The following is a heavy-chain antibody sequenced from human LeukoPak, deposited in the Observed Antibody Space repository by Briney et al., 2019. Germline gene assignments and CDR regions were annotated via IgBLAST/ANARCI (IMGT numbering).Heavy chain of an antibody. V-gene: IGHV3-9*01. CDR3: AKDVSYRSSWYNWFDP. CDR2: ISWNSGSI. CDR1: GFTFNDYA. D-gene: IGHD6-13*01. J-gene: IGHJ5*02. Sequence: GRSLRLSCAASGFTFNDYAMHWVRQAPGKGLEWVSGISWNSGSIGYADSVKGRFTISRDNAKNSLYLQINSLRAEDTALYYCAKDVSYRSSWYNWFDPWGQGTLVTVSS.